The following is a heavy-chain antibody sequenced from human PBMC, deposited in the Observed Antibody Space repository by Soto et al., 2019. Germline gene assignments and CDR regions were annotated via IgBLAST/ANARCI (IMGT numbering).Heavy chain of an antibody. Sequence: QVELQESGPRLVKSSGTLSLTCEVSSGSISTGNWWSWVRQPPGKGLEWIGEIYYTGATNYKPSLKSRVTMTIYKSKDQFSLILTSASAADTAVYYCARVFSSGSGWMYYFDFWGQGILVSVSS. CDR1: SGSISTGNW. D-gene: IGHD6-25*01. CDR3: ARVFSSGSGWMYYFDF. J-gene: IGHJ4*02. V-gene: IGHV4-4*02. CDR2: IYYTGAT.